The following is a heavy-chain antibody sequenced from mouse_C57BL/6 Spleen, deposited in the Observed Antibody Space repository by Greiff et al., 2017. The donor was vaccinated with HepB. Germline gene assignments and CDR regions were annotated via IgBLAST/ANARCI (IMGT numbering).Heavy chain of an antibody. CDR3: ARSTGKGASWFAY. CDR2: ISSGSSTI. J-gene: IGHJ3*01. V-gene: IGHV5-17*01. D-gene: IGHD4-1*02. CDR1: GFTFSDYG. Sequence: EVKLVESGGGLVKPGGSLKLSCAASGFTFSDYGMHWVRQAPEKGLEWVAYISSGSSTIYYADTVKGRFTISRDNAKNTLFLQMTSLRSEDTAMYYCARSTGKGASWFAYWGQGTLVTVSA.